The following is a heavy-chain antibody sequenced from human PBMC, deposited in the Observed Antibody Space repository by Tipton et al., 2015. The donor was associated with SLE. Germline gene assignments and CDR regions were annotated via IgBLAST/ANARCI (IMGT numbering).Heavy chain of an antibody. D-gene: IGHD6-19*01. Sequence: SLRLSCAASGFTFNDQRMTWVRQAPGKGLEWVSSISSGSLSMYYGDSVKGRFTISRDNAKNSLYLQMNSLREDDTAAYYCARVQYSSGSYFFDYWGQETLVTVSS. V-gene: IGHV3-21*03. J-gene: IGHJ4*02. CDR2: ISSGSLSM. CDR3: ARVQYSSGSYFFDY. CDR1: GFTFNDQR.